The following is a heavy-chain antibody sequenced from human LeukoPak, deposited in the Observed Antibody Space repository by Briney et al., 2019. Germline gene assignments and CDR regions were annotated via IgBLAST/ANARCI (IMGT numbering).Heavy chain of an antibody. V-gene: IGHV4-34*01. J-gene: IGHJ4*02. CDR2: MNHSGST. D-gene: IGHD5-18*01. CDR3: ARGGLQLWSKVPDY. Sequence: SETLSLTCAVYGGSFSGYYWSWIRQPPGKGLEWIGEMNHSGSTNYNPSLKSRVTISVDTSKNQFPLKLSSVTAADTAVYYCARGGLQLWSKVPDYWGQGTLVTVSS. CDR1: GGSFSGYY.